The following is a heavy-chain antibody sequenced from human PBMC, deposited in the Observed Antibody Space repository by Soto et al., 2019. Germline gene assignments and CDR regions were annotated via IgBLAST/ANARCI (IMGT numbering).Heavy chain of an antibody. CDR1: GDSVSSNSAA. CDR2: TYYRSKWYN. V-gene: IGHV6-1*01. Sequence: SQTLSLTCAISGDSVSSNSAAWNWIRQSPSRGLEWLGRTYYRSKWYNDYAVSVKSRITINPDTSKNQFSLQLNSVTPEDTAVYYCARELETYYDFWSGYQQERYYFDYWGQGTLVTVSS. D-gene: IGHD3-3*01. J-gene: IGHJ4*02. CDR3: ARELETYYDFWSGYQQERYYFDY.